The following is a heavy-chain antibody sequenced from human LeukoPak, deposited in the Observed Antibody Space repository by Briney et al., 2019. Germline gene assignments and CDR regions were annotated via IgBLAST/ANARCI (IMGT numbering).Heavy chain of an antibody. CDR1: GFTFSSYG. J-gene: IGHJ4*02. CDR3: AKRDSSGAYYFDY. CDR2: ISGNGGST. Sequence: GGSLRLSCAASGFTFSSYGMSWVRQAPGKGLEWVSSISGNGGSTFYADSVKGRFTISRDNSKNTLYLQMNSLRAEDTAVYYCAKRDSSGAYYFDYWGQGTLVTVSS. V-gene: IGHV3-23*01. D-gene: IGHD6-19*01.